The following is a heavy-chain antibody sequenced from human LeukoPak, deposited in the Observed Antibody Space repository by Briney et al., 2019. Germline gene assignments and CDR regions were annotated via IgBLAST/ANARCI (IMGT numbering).Heavy chain of an antibody. D-gene: IGHD3-10*01. Sequence: GGSLRLSCAASGFTFSSYGMHWVRQAPGKGLEWVAVIWYDGSNKYYADSVKGRFTISRDNSKNMLYLQMNSLRAEDTAVYYCARDRSSYGLGEDYYYGMDVWGQGTTVTVSS. CDR2: IWYDGSNK. J-gene: IGHJ6*02. V-gene: IGHV3-33*01. CDR1: GFTFSSYG. CDR3: ARDRSSYGLGEDYYYGMDV.